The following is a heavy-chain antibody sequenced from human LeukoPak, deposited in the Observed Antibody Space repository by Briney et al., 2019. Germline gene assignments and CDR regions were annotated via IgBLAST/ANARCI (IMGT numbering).Heavy chain of an antibody. Sequence: GGSLRLSCAASGSTFSNAWMNWVRQAPGKGLEWVGRIKSKTYGGTTDYAAPVKGRFTISRDDSRNTLYLQMDSLKIEDTAVYYCTTDRYYDNSELQFQHWGQGTLVTVSS. J-gene: IGHJ1*01. CDR3: TTDRYYDNSELQFQH. D-gene: IGHD3-22*01. V-gene: IGHV3-15*07. CDR1: GSTFSNAW. CDR2: IKSKTYGGTT.